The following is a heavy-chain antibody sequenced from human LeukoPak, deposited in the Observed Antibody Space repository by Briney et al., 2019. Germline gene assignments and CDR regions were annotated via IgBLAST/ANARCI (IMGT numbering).Heavy chain of an antibody. V-gene: IGHV3-33*08. Sequence: GGSLRLSCAASGFTFSSEWMHWVRQAPGKGLEWVAVIWRDGNNIQYADSVKGRFIISRDDSKKTLYLQMDSLRAEDTAVYYCARDDYYNSYYFDYWGQGTLVSVSS. CDR2: IWRDGNNI. D-gene: IGHD4-11*01. CDR3: ARDDYYNSYYFDY. CDR1: GFTFSSEW. J-gene: IGHJ4*02.